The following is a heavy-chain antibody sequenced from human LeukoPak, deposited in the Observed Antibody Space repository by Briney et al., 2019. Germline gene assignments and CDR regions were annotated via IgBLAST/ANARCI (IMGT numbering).Heavy chain of an antibody. V-gene: IGHV1-46*03. J-gene: IGHJ5*02. D-gene: IGHD3-10*01. CDR1: GYTFTSYY. Sequence: ASVKVSCKASGYTFTSYYMHWVRQAPGQGLEWMGIINPSGGSTSYAPKFHGRVTMTRDTTTSTVYMELSSLRPEDTAVYYCARDHPLLWFGELLQQQRYNWFDPWGQGTLVTVSS. CDR3: ARDHPLLWFGELLQQQRYNWFDP. CDR2: INPSGGST.